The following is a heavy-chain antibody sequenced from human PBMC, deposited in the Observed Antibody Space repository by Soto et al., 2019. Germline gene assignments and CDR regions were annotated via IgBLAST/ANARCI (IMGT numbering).Heavy chain of an antibody. CDR1: GFAFSSYG. D-gene: IGHD5-18*01. Sequence: QAQLLDSGGGVVQPGRSLRLSCAASGFAFSSYGMHWVRQAPGTGLEWVAVISYDGSLQHYADSVKGRFTISRDNAKNMVLLQMSSLRAEDTAVYYCVSDRGYGHASVPYSWGQGTLVSVSS. CDR3: VSDRGYGHASVPYS. J-gene: IGHJ4*02. CDR2: ISYDGSLQ. V-gene: IGHV3-30*03.